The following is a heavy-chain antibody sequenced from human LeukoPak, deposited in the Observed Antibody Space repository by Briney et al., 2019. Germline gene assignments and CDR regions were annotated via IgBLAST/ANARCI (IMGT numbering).Heavy chain of an antibody. Sequence: GGSLRLSCAASGFTFSNYYMSWIRQAPGKGLEWVSYISSSGSTIYYADSVKGRFTISRDNAKNSLYLQMNSLRAEDTAVYYCARTQGRVAAAGRFDPWGQGTLVTVSS. V-gene: IGHV3-11*01. CDR3: ARTQGRVAAAGRFDP. CDR2: ISSSGSTI. J-gene: IGHJ5*02. CDR1: GFTFSNYY. D-gene: IGHD6-13*01.